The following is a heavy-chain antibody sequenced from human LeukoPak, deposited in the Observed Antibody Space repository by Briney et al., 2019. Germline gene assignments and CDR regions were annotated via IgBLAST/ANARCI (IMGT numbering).Heavy chain of an antibody. CDR1: GVSFSGYY. CDR2: INHSGST. CDR3: ARGGGCSGGSCYCP. Sequence: SETLSLTCAVYGVSFSGYYWSWIRQPPGKGLEWLGEINHSGSTNYNPSLKSRVTISVDTSKNQFSLKLSSVTAADTAVYYCARGGGCSGGSCYCPWGQGTLVTVSS. V-gene: IGHV4-34*01. J-gene: IGHJ5*02. D-gene: IGHD2-15*01.